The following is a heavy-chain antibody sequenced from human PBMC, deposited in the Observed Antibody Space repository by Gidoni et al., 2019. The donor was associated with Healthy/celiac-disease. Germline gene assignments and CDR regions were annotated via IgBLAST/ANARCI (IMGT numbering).Heavy chain of an antibody. CDR3: ARDRDTKWFDP. CDR2: IIPIFGTA. V-gene: IGHV1-69*01. J-gene: IGHJ5*02. D-gene: IGHD2-8*01. CDR1: GGTFSSYA. Sequence: QVQLVQSGAEVKKPGSSVKVYCKASGGTFSSYAISWVRQTAGQGLEWMGGIIPIFGTANDAQKFQGRVTITADESTSTAYMELSSLRSEDTAVYYCARDRDTKWFDPWGQGALVTVSS.